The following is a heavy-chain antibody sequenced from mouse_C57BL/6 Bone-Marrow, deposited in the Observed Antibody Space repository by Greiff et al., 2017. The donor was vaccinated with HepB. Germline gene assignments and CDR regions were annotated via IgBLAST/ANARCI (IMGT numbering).Heavy chain of an antibody. Sequence: EVKLVESGGGLVKPGGSLKLSCAASGFTFSDYGMHWVRQAPEKGLEWVAYISSGSSTIYYADTVKGRFTISRDNVKNTLFLQMTSLRSEDTAMYYCARGYYGSSPYWYFDVWGTGTTVTVSS. CDR3: ARGYYGSSPYWYFDV. CDR1: GFTFSDYG. V-gene: IGHV5-17*01. D-gene: IGHD1-1*01. CDR2: ISSGSSTI. J-gene: IGHJ1*03.